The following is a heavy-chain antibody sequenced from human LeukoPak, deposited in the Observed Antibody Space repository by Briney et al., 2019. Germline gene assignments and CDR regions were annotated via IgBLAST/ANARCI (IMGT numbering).Heavy chain of an antibody. CDR1: GYTFTSYA. CDR3: ARDRFRDSGSYYYGY. Sequence: ASVKVSCKASGYTFTSYAIHWVRQAPGQRLEWMGWISAGNGNTKYSQNFQGRVTFISNTSATTAFMELSSLRSEDAAVYYCARDRFRDSGSYYYGYWGQGTLVTVSS. V-gene: IGHV1-3*01. D-gene: IGHD1-26*01. J-gene: IGHJ4*02. CDR2: ISAGNGNT.